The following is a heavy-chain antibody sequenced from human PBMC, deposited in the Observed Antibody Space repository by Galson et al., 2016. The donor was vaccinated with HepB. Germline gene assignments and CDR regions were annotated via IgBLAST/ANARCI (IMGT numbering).Heavy chain of an antibody. Sequence: SLRLSCAASGFTFSSYDMHWVRQATGKGLVWVSRINADGTATGYADSVKGRFTISRDDAKNTLYLQMNTLRVEDTAVYYCTRETRWYFDLWGRGTLLTVAS. CDR2: INADGTAT. V-gene: IGHV3-74*01. CDR1: GFTFSSYD. J-gene: IGHJ2*01. CDR3: TRETRWYFDL.